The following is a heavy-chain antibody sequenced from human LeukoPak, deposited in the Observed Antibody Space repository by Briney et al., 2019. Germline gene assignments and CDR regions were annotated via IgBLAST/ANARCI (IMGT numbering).Heavy chain of an antibody. CDR1: GGSLNSPNYY. CDR2: IYYTGTT. J-gene: IGHJ5*02. Sequence: SETLSLTCIVSGGSLNSPNYYWGWIRQPPGKGLEWIGTIYYTGTTYYNPSLKSRLTISVDTSKDQFSLKLTSVTAADTAVYYCARHDYYGSLNWFDPWGQGTLITVSS. CDR3: ARHDYYGSLNWFDP. D-gene: IGHD3-10*01. V-gene: IGHV4-39*01.